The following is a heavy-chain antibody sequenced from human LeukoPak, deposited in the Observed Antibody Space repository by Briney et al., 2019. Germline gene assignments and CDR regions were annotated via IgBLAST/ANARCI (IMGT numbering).Heavy chain of an antibody. CDR1: GYTFNEYY. CDR3: ARDSSDVLTGYYHF. Sequence: ASVKVSCKTSGYTFNEYYVHWVRQAPGQGLEWMGWINPNSGRTNYAPKFQGRVTLTTDTSISTAYMELSSLISGDTALYFCARDSSDVLTGYYHFWGQGTLVTVSS. V-gene: IGHV1-2*02. CDR2: INPNSGRT. D-gene: IGHD3-9*01. J-gene: IGHJ4*02.